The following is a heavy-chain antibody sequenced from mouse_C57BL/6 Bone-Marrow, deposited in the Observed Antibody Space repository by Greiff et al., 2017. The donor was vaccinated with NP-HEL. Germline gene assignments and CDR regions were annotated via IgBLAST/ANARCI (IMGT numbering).Heavy chain of an antibody. CDR2: IYPRSGNT. D-gene: IGHD2-3*01. CDR3: AREWLLRGYYAMDY. V-gene: IGHV1-81*01. J-gene: IGHJ4*01. CDR1: GYTFTSYG. Sequence: QVQLQQSGAELARPGASVKLSCKASGYTFTSYGISWVKQRTGQGLEWIGEIYPRSGNTYYNEKFKGKATLTADKSSSTAYMELRSLTSEDSAVYFCAREWLLRGYYAMDYWGQGTSVTVSS.